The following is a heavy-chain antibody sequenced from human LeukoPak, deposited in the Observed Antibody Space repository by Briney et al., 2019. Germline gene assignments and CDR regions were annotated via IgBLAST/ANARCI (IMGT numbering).Heavy chain of an antibody. CDR3: AIGYCSRTSCSWPSFDY. D-gene: IGHD2-2*01. V-gene: IGHV1-8*01. CDR1: GSTFTSYD. CDR2: MNPNSGNT. J-gene: IGHJ4*02. Sequence: PGGSLQISGKASGSTFTSYDINGARQATGQGLEWMGWMNPNSGNTGYAQTFQGRVTMTRNTSIRTSYMELSSLRSEDTAVYYCAIGYCSRTSCSWPSFDYWGQGTLVTVSS.